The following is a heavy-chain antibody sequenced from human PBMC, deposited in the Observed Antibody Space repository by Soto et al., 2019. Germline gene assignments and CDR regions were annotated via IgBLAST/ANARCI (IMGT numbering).Heavy chain of an antibody. CDR2: IYYSGST. V-gene: IGHV4-39*01. D-gene: IGHD3-9*01. CDR1: DGSIVNRSYY. CDR3: ARKTDGMYFDILTGPHTMYNWFDL. J-gene: IGHJ5*02. Sequence: SETMPHRCTVSDGSIVNRSYYWVWNRKPPGKGLEWIGSIYYSGSTYYNPSLKSRVTISVDTSKNQFSLKLSFVTAADTAVYYCARKTDGMYFDILTGPHTMYNWFDLWGQGTLVTVPS.